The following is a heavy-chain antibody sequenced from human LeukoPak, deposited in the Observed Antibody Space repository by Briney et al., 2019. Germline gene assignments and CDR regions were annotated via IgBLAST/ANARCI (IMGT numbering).Heavy chain of an antibody. Sequence: GGSLRLSCAASGFTFDDYGMSWVRQAPGKGLEWVSGINWNGGSTGYADSVKGRFTISRDNAKNSLYLQMNSLRAEDTAVYYCARELMITFGGVVVNKYYFDYWGQGTLVTVSS. J-gene: IGHJ4*02. CDR2: INWNGGST. CDR1: GFTFDDYG. D-gene: IGHD3-16*02. CDR3: ARELMITFGGVVVNKYYFDY. V-gene: IGHV3-20*04.